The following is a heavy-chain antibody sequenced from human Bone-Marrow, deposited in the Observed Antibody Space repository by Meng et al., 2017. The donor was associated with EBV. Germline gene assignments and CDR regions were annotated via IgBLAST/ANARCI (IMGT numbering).Heavy chain of an antibody. J-gene: IGHJ4*02. CDR2: LIPLSDAP. CDR1: GGTFRRDA. Sequence: VRVVPCGGEVHKAGSSVKVSCKTSGGTFRRDAISWVRQAPGQGLEWMGGLIPLSDAPHYAQKFQGRVTITADESTSTHYLDLSGLRAEDTAVYYCASESGRGFTPDYWGQGTLVTVSS. V-gene: IGHV1-69*01. CDR3: ASESGRGFTPDY. D-gene: IGHD3-10*01.